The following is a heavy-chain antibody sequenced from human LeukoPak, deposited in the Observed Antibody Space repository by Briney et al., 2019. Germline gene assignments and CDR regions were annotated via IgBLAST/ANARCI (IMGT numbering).Heavy chain of an antibody. V-gene: IGHV1-69*13. J-gene: IGHJ4*02. CDR3: AREGKSSGRHIDY. Sequence: SVKVSCKASGGTFSSYAISWVRQAPGQGLEWMGGIIPIFGTANYAQKFQGRVTITADESTSTAYMELSSLRSEDTAVYYCAREGKSSGRHIDYWGQGTLVTVSS. CDR1: GGTFSSYA. CDR2: IIPIFGTA. D-gene: IGHD6-19*01.